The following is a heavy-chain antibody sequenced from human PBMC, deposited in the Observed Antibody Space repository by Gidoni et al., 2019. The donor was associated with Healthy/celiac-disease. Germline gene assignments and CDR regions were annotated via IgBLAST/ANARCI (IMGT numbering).Heavy chain of an antibody. CDR3: ARESSGGYCSGGSCYNWGIADAFDI. CDR2: IWYDGSNK. CDR1: GFTFSSYG. V-gene: IGHV3-33*01. D-gene: IGHD2-15*01. Sequence: QVQLVESGGGVVQPGRSLRLSCAASGFTFSSYGMHWVRQAPGKGLVWVAVIWYDGSNKYYADSVKGRFTISRDNSKNTLYLQMNSLRAEDTAVYYCARESSGGYCSGGSCYNWGIADAFDIWGQGTMVTVSS. J-gene: IGHJ3*02.